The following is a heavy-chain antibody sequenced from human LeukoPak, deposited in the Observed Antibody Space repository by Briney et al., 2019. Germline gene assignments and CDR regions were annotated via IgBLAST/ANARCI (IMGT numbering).Heavy chain of an antibody. CDR3: ARTKMLLVVSDGFDI. V-gene: IGHV4-59*08. J-gene: IGHJ3*02. Sequence: SETLSLTCTVSDGFISNYYWSWIRQPPGKGLQWIGYIYYTGSTNYNPSLKSRVSISIDTSKNQFSLKLSSVTAADTAVYYCARTKMLLVVSDGFDIWGPGTMVTVSS. D-gene: IGHD2-8*01. CDR2: IYYTGST. CDR1: DGFISNYY.